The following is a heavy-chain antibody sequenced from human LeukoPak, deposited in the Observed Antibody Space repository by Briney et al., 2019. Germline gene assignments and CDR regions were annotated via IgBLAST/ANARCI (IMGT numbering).Heavy chain of an antibody. D-gene: IGHD6-6*01. V-gene: IGHV4-34*01. CDR3: AGVGGIAARRYYYYMDV. J-gene: IGHJ6*03. Sequence: SETLFLTCAVYGGSFSGYYWSWIRQPPGKGLEWIGEINHSGSTNYNPSLKSRVTISVDTSKNQFSLKLSSVTAADTAVYYCAGVGGIAARRYYYYMDVWGKGTTVTVSS. CDR1: GGSFSGYY. CDR2: INHSGST.